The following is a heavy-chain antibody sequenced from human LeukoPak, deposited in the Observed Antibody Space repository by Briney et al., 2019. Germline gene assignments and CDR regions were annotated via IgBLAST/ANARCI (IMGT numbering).Heavy chain of an antibody. J-gene: IGHJ4*02. Sequence: EASETLSLTCTVSGGSISSYYWSWIRQPPGKGLEWIGYIYYSGSTNYNPSLKSRVTISVDTSKSQLSLNLSSLTAADTAVYYCARGGDSKHLVSWGQGTLVTVSS. V-gene: IGHV4-59*01. CDR3: ARGGDSKHLVS. D-gene: IGHD3-3*02. CDR2: IYYSGST. CDR1: GGSISSYY.